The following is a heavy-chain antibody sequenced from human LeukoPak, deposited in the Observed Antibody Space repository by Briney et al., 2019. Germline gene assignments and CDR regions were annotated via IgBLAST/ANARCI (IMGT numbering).Heavy chain of an antibody. D-gene: IGHD6-13*01. CDR3: ARDWTAAAGHFDY. Sequence: GGSLRLSCAASGFTFSSYGMHWVRQAPGKGLEWVGVIWYDGSNKYYADSVKGRFTISRDNSKNTLYLQMNSLRAEDTAVYYCARDWTAAAGHFDYWGQGTLVTVSS. J-gene: IGHJ4*02. CDR1: GFTFSSYG. V-gene: IGHV3-33*01. CDR2: IWYDGSNK.